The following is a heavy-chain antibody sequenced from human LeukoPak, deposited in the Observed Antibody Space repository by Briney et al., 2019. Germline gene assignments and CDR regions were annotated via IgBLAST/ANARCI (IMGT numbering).Heavy chain of an antibody. CDR1: GFTFSSYW. V-gene: IGHV3-7*01. D-gene: IGHD5-18*01. CDR2: IKQHGNEK. J-gene: IGHJ3*02. CDR3: ARTSALYSYGQDAFDI. Sequence: PGGSLRLSCAASGFTFSSYWMTWVRQAPGKGLEWVANIKQHGNEKYYVVSVKGRFTISRDDAKTSVYLQMTSLRVDDTAIYYCARTSALYSYGQDAFDIWGQETLVTVSS.